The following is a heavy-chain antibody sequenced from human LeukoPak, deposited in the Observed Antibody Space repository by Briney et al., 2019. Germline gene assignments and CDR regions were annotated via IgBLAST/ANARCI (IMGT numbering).Heavy chain of an antibody. Sequence: PGGSLRLSCAASGFTFSSYWMSWVRQAPGKGLEWVANIKKDGSEKYYVDSVKGRFTISRDNAKNSLYLQMNSLRAEDTAVYYCARAGIAAAGSVPYYYYYGMDVWGQGTTVTVSS. D-gene: IGHD6-13*01. CDR3: ARAGIAAAGSVPYYYYYGMDV. CDR1: GFTFSSYW. J-gene: IGHJ6*02. V-gene: IGHV3-7*04. CDR2: IKKDGSEK.